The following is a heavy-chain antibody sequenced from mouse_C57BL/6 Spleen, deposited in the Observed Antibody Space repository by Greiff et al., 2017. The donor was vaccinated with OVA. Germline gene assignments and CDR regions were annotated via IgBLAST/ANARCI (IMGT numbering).Heavy chain of an antibody. D-gene: IGHD2-3*01. Sequence: QVHVKQSGAELVKPGASVKISCKASGYAFSSYWMNWVKQRPGKGLEWIGQIYPGDGDTNYNGKFKGKATLTADKSSSTAYMQLSSLTSEDSAVYFCARWRDGLWYFDVWGTGTTVTVSS. CDR3: ARWRDGLWYFDV. V-gene: IGHV1-80*01. J-gene: IGHJ1*03. CDR1: GYAFSSYW. CDR2: IYPGDGDT.